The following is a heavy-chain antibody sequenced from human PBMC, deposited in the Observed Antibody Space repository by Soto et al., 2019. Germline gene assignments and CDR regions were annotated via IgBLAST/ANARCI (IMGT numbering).Heavy chain of an antibody. V-gene: IGHV3-23*01. Sequence: GGSLRLSCAASGFNFSSYAMSWVRQSPGKGLEWVSAVSGGVGITYYADSVKGRFTISRDNSKNTLYLQMNSLRDEDTAVYSCAKDKSSWPDDAFDISGQGTMVSASS. J-gene: IGHJ3*02. D-gene: IGHD6-13*01. CDR2: VSGGVGIT. CDR3: AKDKSSWPDDAFDI. CDR1: GFNFSSYA.